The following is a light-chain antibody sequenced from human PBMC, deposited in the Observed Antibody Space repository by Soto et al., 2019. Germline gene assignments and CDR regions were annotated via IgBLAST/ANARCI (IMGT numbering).Light chain of an antibody. CDR1: QGISSY. J-gene: IGKJ3*01. CDR2: AAS. Sequence: IQLTQSPSSLSASVGDRVTITCRASQGISSYLAWYQQKPGKAPKLLIYAASTLQSGVPSRFSGSGSGTDFTLTIRSLQPEDFETYYCQQSYSTPFTFGPGTKVEIK. V-gene: IGKV1-39*01. CDR3: QQSYSTPFT.